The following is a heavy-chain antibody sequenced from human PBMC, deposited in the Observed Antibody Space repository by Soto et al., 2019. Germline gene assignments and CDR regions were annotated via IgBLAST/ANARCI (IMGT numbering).Heavy chain of an antibody. CDR1: GYTFTSYG. D-gene: IGHD6-13*01. CDR2: ISAYNGNT. CDR3: ARAPPGYSSSWYPYRNWFDP. Sequence: ASVKVSCKASGYTFTSYGISWVRQAPGQGLEWMGWISAYNGNTNYAQKLQGRVTMTTDTSTSTAYMELRSLRSDDTAVYYCARAPPGYSSSWYPYRNWFDPWGQGALVTVSS. V-gene: IGHV1-18*01. J-gene: IGHJ5*02.